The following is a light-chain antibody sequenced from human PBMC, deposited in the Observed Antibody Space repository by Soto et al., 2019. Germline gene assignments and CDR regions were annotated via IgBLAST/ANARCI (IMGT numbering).Light chain of an antibody. J-gene: IGKJ1*01. V-gene: IGKV3-20*01. CDR3: QQYSSSSWT. CDR2: SAS. CDR1: QSVTSTH. Sequence: EIVLTQSPGILSLSPGERATLSCRASQSVTSTHLAWYQQKPGQAPRLLIYSASSRATGIPDRFSGSGSGTDFTLTISGLQPEDFAVYYCQQYSSSSWTFGQGTKVDIK.